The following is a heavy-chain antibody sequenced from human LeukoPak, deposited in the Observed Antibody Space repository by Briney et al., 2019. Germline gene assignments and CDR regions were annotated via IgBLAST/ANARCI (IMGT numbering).Heavy chain of an antibody. J-gene: IGHJ4*02. D-gene: IGHD3-10*01. CDR3: ARDLGYGSGSFLAYYFDY. V-gene: IGHV1-2*02. CDR2: INPNSGGT. CDR1: RYTFTGYY. Sequence: ASVKVSCKASRYTFTGYYMHWVRQAPGQGLEWMGCINPNSGGTNYAQKFQGRVTMTRDTSISTAYMELSRLRSDDTAVYYCARDLGYGSGSFLAYYFDYWGQGTLVTVSS.